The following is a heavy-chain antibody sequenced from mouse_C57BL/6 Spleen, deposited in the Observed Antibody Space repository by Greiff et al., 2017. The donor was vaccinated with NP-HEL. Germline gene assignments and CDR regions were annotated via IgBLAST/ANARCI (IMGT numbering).Heavy chain of an antibody. J-gene: IGHJ4*01. CDR3: ARGSGKGMDY. CDR2: RRNKANDYTT. Sequence: EVKLMESGGGLVQSGRSLRLSCATSGFTFSDFYMEWVRQAPGKGLEWIAARRNKANDYTTEYSASVKGRFIVSRDTAQSILYLQMNALRAEDTAIYYCARGSGKGMDYWGQGTSVTVSS. D-gene: IGHD4-1*01. CDR1: GFTFSDFY. V-gene: IGHV7-1*01.